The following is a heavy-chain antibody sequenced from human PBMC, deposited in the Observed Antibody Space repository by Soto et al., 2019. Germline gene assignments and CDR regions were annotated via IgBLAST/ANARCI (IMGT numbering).Heavy chain of an antibody. V-gene: IGHV1-2*02. CDR3: ARGDYGTGGYPFPYFDY. Sequence: HEHLVQSGAEVKRPGASLKVSCKASGYSFTGYYIHWVRQAPGQGLEWMGWINPDCGATNYAQNFQGRVTLTSDTPISTASMDLTSLTSDDTAVYYCARGDYGTGGYPFPYFDYWGQGTLVIVSS. D-gene: IGHD2-8*02. CDR2: INPDCGAT. CDR1: GYSFTGYY. J-gene: IGHJ4*02.